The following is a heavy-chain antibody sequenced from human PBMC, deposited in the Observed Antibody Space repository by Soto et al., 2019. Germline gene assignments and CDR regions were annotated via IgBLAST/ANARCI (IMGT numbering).Heavy chain of an antibody. D-gene: IGHD2-2*01. J-gene: IGHJ6*02. CDR2: IIPIFGTA. V-gene: IGHV1-69*06. CDR1: GGTFSSYA. Sequence: QVQLVQSGAEVKKPGSSVKVSCKASGGTFSSYAISWVRQAPGQGLEWMGGIIPIFGTANYAQKFQGRVTITADKYTSKDYVELSSPRSEDTAVYYGASRCSSTSCYSQEQSWGAGYYYYSMDVCGQGTKVPVSS. CDR3: ASRCSSTSCYSQEQSWGAGYYYYSMDV.